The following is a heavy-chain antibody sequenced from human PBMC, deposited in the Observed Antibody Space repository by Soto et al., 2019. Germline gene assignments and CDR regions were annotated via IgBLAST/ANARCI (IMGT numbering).Heavy chain of an antibody. D-gene: IGHD3-3*01. CDR2: ISYDGSNK. CDR1: GFAFSSYA. J-gene: IGHJ4*02. V-gene: IGHV3-30-3*01. CDR3: ARVLGDFWSLFEY. Sequence: QVQLVESGGGVVQPGRSLRLSCAACGFAFSSYAMHWIRQAPGKALEWVAVISYDGSNKYYADSVKGRFTISRDNSKNTLYLQMNSLRAEDTAVNYCARVLGDFWSLFEYWGQGTLVTVSS.